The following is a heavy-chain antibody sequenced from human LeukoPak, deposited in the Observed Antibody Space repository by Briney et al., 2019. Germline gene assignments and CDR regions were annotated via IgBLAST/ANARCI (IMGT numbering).Heavy chain of an antibody. D-gene: IGHD3-3*01. CDR3: ARDGSSYYDFWSGYRYAFDI. V-gene: IGHV1-18*01. CDR1: GYTFTSYG. CDR2: ISAYNGNT. Sequence: ASVKVSCKASGYTFTSYGISWVRQAPGQGLEWMGWISAYNGNTNYAQKLQGRVTMTTDTSTSTAYMELRSLRSDDTAVYYCARDGSSYYDFWSGYRYAFDIWGQGTMVTVSS. J-gene: IGHJ3*02.